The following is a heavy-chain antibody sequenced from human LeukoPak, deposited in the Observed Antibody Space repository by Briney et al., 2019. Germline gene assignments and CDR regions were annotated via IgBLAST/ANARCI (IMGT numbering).Heavy chain of an antibody. CDR2: IYYSGST. Sequence: SETLSLTCTVSGGSISSYYLSWIRQPPGKGLEWIGYIYYSGSTNYNPSLKSRVTISVDTSKNQFSLKLSSVTAADTAVYYCASIAAAGTGKDAFDIWGQGTMVTVSS. V-gene: IGHV4-59*01. J-gene: IGHJ3*02. CDR3: ASIAAAGTGKDAFDI. CDR1: GGSISSYY. D-gene: IGHD6-13*01.